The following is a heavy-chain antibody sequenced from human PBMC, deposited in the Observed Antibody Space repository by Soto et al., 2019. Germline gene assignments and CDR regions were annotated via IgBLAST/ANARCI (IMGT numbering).Heavy chain of an antibody. D-gene: IGHD3-22*01. Sequence: SETLSLTCTVSGGSISSGGYYWSWIRQHPGKGLEWIGYIYYGGSTYYNPSLKSRATISGDTSKNQFSLKLSSVTAADTAVYYCAGGGYNDENSGQKAYAYGGQGILATASS. CDR1: GGSISSGGYY. V-gene: IGHV4-31*03. J-gene: IGHJ4*01. CDR2: IYYGGST. CDR3: AGGGYNDENSGQKAYAY.